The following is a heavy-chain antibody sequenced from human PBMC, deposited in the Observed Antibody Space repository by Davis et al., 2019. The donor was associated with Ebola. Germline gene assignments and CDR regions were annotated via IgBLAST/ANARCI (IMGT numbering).Heavy chain of an antibody. CDR2: IKGDGSII. V-gene: IGHV3-74*03. CDR3: ARDYWGSGDY. D-gene: IGHD7-27*01. CDR1: GFTFSGYW. J-gene: IGHJ4*02. Sequence: GESLKISCAASGFTFSGYWMQWFRQAPGKGLVWVSRIKGDGSIIESADSVKGRFTISRDNAKNTLYLQMNSLRAEDTAVYYCARDYWGSGDYWGQGTLVTVSS.